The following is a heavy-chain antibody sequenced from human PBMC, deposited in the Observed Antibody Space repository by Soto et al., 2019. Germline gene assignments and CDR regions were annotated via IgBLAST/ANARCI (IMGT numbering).Heavy chain of an antibody. CDR3: AMIEYSSGSDY. V-gene: IGHV1-69*01. J-gene: IGHJ4*02. CDR2: IMPIFGTT. CDR1: GGTFSSFP. Sequence: QVQLVQSGAEVKKPGSSVKVSCKASGGTFSSFPIAWVRQAPGQGLEWVGGIMPIFGTTKYAQNFRDRVTIYADASTSTAYMELSSLRFEDTAVYYCAMIEYSSGSDYWGQGTLVTVFS. D-gene: IGHD6-19*01.